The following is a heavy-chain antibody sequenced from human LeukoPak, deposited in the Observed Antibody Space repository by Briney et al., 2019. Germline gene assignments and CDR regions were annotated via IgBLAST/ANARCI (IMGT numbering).Heavy chain of an antibody. CDR1: GGSFSGYY. Sequence: SETLSLTCAVYGGSFSGYYWSWIRQPPGKGLEWIGEINHSGSTNYNPSLKSRVTISVDTSKNQFSLKLSSVTAADTAVYHCARGHCTNGVCYRYYYYYYMDVWGKGTTVTVSS. CDR3: ARGHCTNGVCYRYYYYYYMDV. V-gene: IGHV4-34*01. D-gene: IGHD2-8*01. CDR2: INHSGST. J-gene: IGHJ6*03.